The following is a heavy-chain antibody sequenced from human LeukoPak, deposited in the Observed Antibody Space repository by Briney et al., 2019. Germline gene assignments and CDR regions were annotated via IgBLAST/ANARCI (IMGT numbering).Heavy chain of an antibody. D-gene: IGHD1-26*01. CDR1: GYTFTGYY. CDR3: VRVQSGSYARYGMDV. Sequence: ASVKASCKASGYTFTGYYMHWVRPAPGQGLEWMGWMNPNSGSTGYAQKFQGRVTMTRSTSISTAYMELSSLRSEDTAVYYCVRVQSGSYARYGMDVWGQGTTVTVSS. J-gene: IGHJ6*02. CDR2: MNPNSGST. V-gene: IGHV1-8*02.